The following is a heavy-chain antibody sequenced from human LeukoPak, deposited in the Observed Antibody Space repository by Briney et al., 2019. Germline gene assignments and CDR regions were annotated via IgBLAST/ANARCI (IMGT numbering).Heavy chain of an antibody. V-gene: IGHV3-33*01. CDR2: IWYDGSNK. CDR3: ASFVQYGDYGHYYYGMDV. D-gene: IGHD4-17*01. CDR1: GFSFSNYG. Sequence: GGSLRLSCAASGFSFSNYGMHWFRQAPGKGLEWVAVIWYDGSNKYYADSVKGRVTISRDNSKNTLYLQMNSLRAEDTALYYCASFVQYGDYGHYYYGMDVWGQGTTVTVSS. J-gene: IGHJ6*02.